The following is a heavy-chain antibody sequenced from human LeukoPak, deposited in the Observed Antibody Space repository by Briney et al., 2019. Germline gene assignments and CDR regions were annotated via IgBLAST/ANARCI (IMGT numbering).Heavy chain of an antibody. CDR2: ISGSGGST. Sequence: GGSLRLSCAASGFTFSSYAMSWVRQAPGKGLEWVSAISGSGGSTYYADSVKGRFTISRDNSKNTLYLQMNSLRAEDTPVYYCATGGDYDSSGYYVDYWGQGTLVTVSS. CDR1: GFTFSSYA. CDR3: ATGGDYDSSGYYVDY. J-gene: IGHJ4*02. D-gene: IGHD3-22*01. V-gene: IGHV3-23*01.